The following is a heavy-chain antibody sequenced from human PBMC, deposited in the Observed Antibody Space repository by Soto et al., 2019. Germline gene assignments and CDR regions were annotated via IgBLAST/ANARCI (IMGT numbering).Heavy chain of an antibody. CDR1: GFTFSSYS. Sequence: GGSLRLSCAASGFTFSSYSMNWVRQAPGKGLEWVSSISSSGSYIYYADSVKGRFTISRDNAKNSLYLQMNSLRAEDTAVYYWARDSNLGCGYYIGLGNWFDPWGQGTLVTVS. J-gene: IGHJ5*02. D-gene: IGHD3-3*01. V-gene: IGHV3-21*01. CDR3: ARDSNLGCGYYIGLGNWFDP. CDR2: ISSSGSYI.